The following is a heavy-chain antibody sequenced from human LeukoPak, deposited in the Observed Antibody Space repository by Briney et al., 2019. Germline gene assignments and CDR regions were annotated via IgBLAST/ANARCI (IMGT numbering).Heavy chain of an antibody. CDR2: INPNSGGT. Sequence: VASVKVSCKASGYTFTGYYMHWVRQAPGQGLEWMGWINPNSGGTNYAQKFQGRVTMTRDTSISTAYMELSRLRSDDTAVYYCARVSPLIAVAGDFDYWGQGTLVTVSS. V-gene: IGHV1-2*02. J-gene: IGHJ4*02. D-gene: IGHD6-19*01. CDR3: ARVSPLIAVAGDFDY. CDR1: GYTFTGYY.